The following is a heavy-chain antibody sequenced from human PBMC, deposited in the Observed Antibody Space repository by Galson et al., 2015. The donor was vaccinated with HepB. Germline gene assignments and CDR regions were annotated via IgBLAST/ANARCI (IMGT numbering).Heavy chain of an antibody. V-gene: IGHV2-5*01. Sequence: PALVKPTQTLTLTCTFSGFSLSTSGVGVGWFRQPPGKALDWLALIYWNDDKRYSPSLKSRLTITKDTSKNQVVLTMTNMDPVDTATYYCAHSSGDAVTLDYWGQGTLVTVSS. CDR3: AHSSGDAVTLDY. CDR1: GFSLSTSGVG. J-gene: IGHJ4*02. CDR2: IYWNDDK. D-gene: IGHD4-17*01.